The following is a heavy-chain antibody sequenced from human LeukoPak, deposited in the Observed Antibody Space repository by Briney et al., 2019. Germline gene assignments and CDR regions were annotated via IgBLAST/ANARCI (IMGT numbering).Heavy chain of an antibody. Sequence: SETLSLTCSVSGGSITSYYWSWIRQPPGKGLEWIGHVSDGGRTNYSPSLRSRVSISVDTSKNQFSLKLNSVTAADTAVYYCARDLWGYRSSSYYFDYWGQGTLVTVSS. V-gene: IGHV4-59*01. D-gene: IGHD6-6*01. CDR2: VSDGGRT. CDR1: GGSITSYY. CDR3: ARDLWGYRSSSYYFDY. J-gene: IGHJ4*02.